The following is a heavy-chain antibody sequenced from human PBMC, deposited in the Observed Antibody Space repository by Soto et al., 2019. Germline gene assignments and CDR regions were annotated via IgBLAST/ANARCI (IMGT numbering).Heavy chain of an antibody. V-gene: IGHV3-30*04. CDR2: ISYDGSNK. J-gene: IGHJ4*02. CDR3: ASGLNWSFDY. D-gene: IGHD1-1*01. Sequence: GESLKISCAASGFTFSSYAMHWVRQAPGKGLEWVAVISYDGSNKYYADSVKGRFTISRDNSKNTLYLQMNSLRAEDTAVYYCASGLNWSFDYWGQGTLVTVSS. CDR1: GFTFSSYA.